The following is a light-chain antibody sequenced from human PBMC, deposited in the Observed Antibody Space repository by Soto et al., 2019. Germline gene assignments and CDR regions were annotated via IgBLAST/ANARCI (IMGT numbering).Light chain of an antibody. CDR1: QSISSW. J-gene: IGKJ3*01. CDR3: QQYNSYLFT. Sequence: DIQMTQSPSTLSASVGDRVTITCRASQSISSWLAWYQQKPGKAPKLLIYDASSLESGVPSRFSGSGSGTEFTLTISSLQPDDFATYYCQQYNSYLFTFGPGTKADIK. V-gene: IGKV1-5*01. CDR2: DAS.